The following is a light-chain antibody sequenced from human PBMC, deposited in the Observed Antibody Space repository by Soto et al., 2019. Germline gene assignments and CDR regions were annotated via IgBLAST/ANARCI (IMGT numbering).Light chain of an antibody. V-gene: IGLV2-14*03. Sequence: QSVLTQPASVSGSPEQSITLSCTGTSSDVGGSNYVSWYQQQTGNAPKLMIYDVTNRPSRVSNRFSGSKSGNTASLTISGLQAEDEADYYCSSDTAITTRVFGGEAQLIVL. CDR1: SSDVGGSNY. CDR2: DVT. CDR3: SSDTAITTRV. J-gene: IGLJ3*02.